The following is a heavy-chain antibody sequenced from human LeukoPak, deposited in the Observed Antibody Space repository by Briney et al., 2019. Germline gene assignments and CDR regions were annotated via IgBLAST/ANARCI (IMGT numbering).Heavy chain of an antibody. J-gene: IGHJ4*02. CDR2: IYTRGST. D-gene: IGHD5-18*01. V-gene: IGHV4-4*07. Sequence: SETLSLTCTVSGGTISSYCWSWIRQPPGKGLEWIGRIYTRGSTSYNPSPKTRVTMSVDTSKNQFSLKLSSVTAADTVVYSCARDMGYSYDYVFDYWGQGTLVTVSS. CDR3: ARDMGYSYDYVFDY. CDR1: GGTISSYC.